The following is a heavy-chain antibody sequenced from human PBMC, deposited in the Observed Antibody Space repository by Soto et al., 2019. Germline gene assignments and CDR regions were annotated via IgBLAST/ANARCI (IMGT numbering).Heavy chain of an antibody. CDR3: AAGDYRTGFPYRGIKWLDP. CDR1: SGSISSYY. Sequence: PSETLSLTCTVSSGSISSYYWSWIRQPPGKGLEWIGYIHYTGNTNSNPSLKGRVTLSIDPSWNQFSLKLRSVTAADTAVYYCAAGDYRTGFPYRGIKWLDPWGEGTLVTFPS. V-gene: IGHV4-59*01. J-gene: IGHJ5*02. D-gene: IGHD3-16*02. CDR2: IHYTGNT.